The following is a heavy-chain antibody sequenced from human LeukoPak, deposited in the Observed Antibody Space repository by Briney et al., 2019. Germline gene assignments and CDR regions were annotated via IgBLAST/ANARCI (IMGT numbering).Heavy chain of an antibody. CDR3: ARQEYCSGGSCYTWFDP. J-gene: IGHJ5*02. Sequence: GESLKISCKGSGYSINNYWIGWVRQMPGKGLEWMGIIYPADSDIRYSPSFQGQVTISPDKSISTAYLQWSSLKASDTAIYYCARQEYCSGGSCYTWFDPWGQGTLVIVSS. V-gene: IGHV5-51*01. CDR2: IYPADSDI. CDR1: GYSINNYW. D-gene: IGHD2-15*01.